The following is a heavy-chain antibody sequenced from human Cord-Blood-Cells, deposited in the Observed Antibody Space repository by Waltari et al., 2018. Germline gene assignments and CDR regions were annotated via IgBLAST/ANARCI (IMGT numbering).Heavy chain of an antibody. CDR3: ARLLGYAFDI. CDR2: IRAYKGNT. D-gene: IGHD7-27*01. Sequence: QVQLVQSGAEVQKPGASVQVSCKASGYTFTSYGISWVRQAPGRGLEWMGWIRAYKGNTTYAPKLKCRVTMTTDTSTSTAYMELRSLRSDDTAVYYCARLLGYAFDIWGQGTMVTVAS. V-gene: IGHV1-18*01. J-gene: IGHJ3*02. CDR1: GYTFTSYG.